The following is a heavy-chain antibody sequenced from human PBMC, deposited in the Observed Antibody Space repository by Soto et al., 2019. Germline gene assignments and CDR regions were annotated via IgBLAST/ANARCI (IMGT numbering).Heavy chain of an antibody. CDR2: IYYSGST. J-gene: IGHJ6*02. CDR3: ARVSGRYYYGMDV. D-gene: IGHD1-26*01. V-gene: IGHV4-30-4*01. CDR1: GGSISSGDYY. Sequence: LSLTCVVSGGSISSGDYYWSWIRQPPGKGLEWIGYIYYSGSTYYNPSLKSRVTISVDTSKNQFSLKLSSVTAADTAVYYCARVSGRYYYGMDVWGQGTTVTVSS.